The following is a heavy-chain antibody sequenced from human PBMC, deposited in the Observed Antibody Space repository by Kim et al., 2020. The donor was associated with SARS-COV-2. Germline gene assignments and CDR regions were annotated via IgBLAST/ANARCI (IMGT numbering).Heavy chain of an antibody. V-gene: IGHV1-2*05. CDR3: ARQRSGSYSSWFDP. J-gene: IGHJ5*02. Sequence: ASVKVSCKASGYTFTGYYMHWVRQAPGQGLEWMGRINPNSGGTNYAQKFQGRVTMTRDTSISTAYMELSRLRSDDTVVYYCARQRSGSYSSWFDPWGQGTLVTVSS. D-gene: IGHD1-26*01. CDR2: INPNSGGT. CDR1: GYTFTGYY.